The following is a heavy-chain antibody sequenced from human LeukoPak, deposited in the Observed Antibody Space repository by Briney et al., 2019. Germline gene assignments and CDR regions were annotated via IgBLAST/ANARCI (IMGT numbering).Heavy chain of an antibody. CDR1: GGTFSSYA. D-gene: IGHD3-3*01. Sequence: GSSVKVSCKASGGTFSSYAISWVRQAPGQGLEWMGGIIPIFGTANYAQKFQGRVTITTDESTSTAYMELSSLRSEDTAVYYCARIGATIFGVVIGAFDIWGQGTMVTVSS. J-gene: IGHJ3*02. CDR3: ARIGATIFGVVIGAFDI. CDR2: IIPIFGTA. V-gene: IGHV1-69*05.